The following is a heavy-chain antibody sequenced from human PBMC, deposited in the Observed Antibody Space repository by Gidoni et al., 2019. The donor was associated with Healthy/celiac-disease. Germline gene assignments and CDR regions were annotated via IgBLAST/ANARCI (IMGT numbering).Heavy chain of an antibody. CDR2: ISGSGGST. D-gene: IGHD3-3*01. CDR1: GFTFSSYA. CDR3: AKDLPRITIFGVVIYRAGPFDY. Sequence: EVQLLESGGGLVQPGGSLRLSCAASGFTFSSYAMSWVRQAPGKGLEWVSAISGSGGSTYYADSVKGRFTISRDNSKNTLYLQMNSLRAEDTAVYYCAKDLPRITIFGVVIYRAGPFDYWGQGTLVTVSS. V-gene: IGHV3-23*01. J-gene: IGHJ4*02.